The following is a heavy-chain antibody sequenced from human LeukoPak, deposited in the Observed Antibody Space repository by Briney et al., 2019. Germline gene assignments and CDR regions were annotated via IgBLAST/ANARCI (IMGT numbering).Heavy chain of an antibody. D-gene: IGHD1-26*01. Sequence: GGSLRLSCAASGFTFISSAMSWVRQAPGKGLEWVSTISGFGENTNYADSVKGRFTISRDNFKSALFLQMNSLRAEDTAVYYCAKGGHYSCFDPWGQGTLVIVSS. CDR1: GFTFISSA. CDR3: AKGGHYSCFDP. V-gene: IGHV3-23*01. CDR2: ISGFGENT. J-gene: IGHJ5*02.